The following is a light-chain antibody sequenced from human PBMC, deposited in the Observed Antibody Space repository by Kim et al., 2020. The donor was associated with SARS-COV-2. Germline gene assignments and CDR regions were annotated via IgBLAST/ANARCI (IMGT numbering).Light chain of an antibody. CDR1: KSISSW. V-gene: IGKV1-5*03. J-gene: IGKJ2*01. CDR2: KAS. Sequence: SGGDRVTINCRDSKSISSWLDWYQKKPGKAPKLLIYKASSLESGVPARFSGSGSGTEFTLTISSLQPDDFATYYCQQYNSYPMYTFGQGTKLEI. CDR3: QQYNSYPMYT.